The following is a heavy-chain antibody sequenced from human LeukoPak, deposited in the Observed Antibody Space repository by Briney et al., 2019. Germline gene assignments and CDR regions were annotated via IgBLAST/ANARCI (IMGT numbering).Heavy chain of an antibody. CDR3: ARDLYDYVWGNYRSSSLDY. D-gene: IGHD3-16*02. V-gene: IGHV1-2*02. J-gene: IGHJ4*02. CDR1: GYTFTVYY. CDR2: INPNSGGT. Sequence: ASVKVSCKASGYTFTVYYMHWVRQAPGQGLEWMGWINPNSGGTNYEQKIQGRVTMTRDTSISTAYMELSRLRSDDTAVYYCARDLYDYVWGNYRSSSLDYWGQGALVTVSS.